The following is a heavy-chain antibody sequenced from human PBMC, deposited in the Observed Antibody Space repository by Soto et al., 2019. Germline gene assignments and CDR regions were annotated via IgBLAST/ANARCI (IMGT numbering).Heavy chain of an antibody. Sequence: SETLSLTCTVSGGSISSYYWSWIRQPPGKGLEWTGYIYYSGSTNYNPSLKSRVTISVDTSKNQFSLKLSSVTAADTAVYYCAGTQGSRVLVWFDPWGQGTLVTVSS. D-gene: IGHD1-1*01. CDR1: GGSISSYY. CDR2: IYYSGST. CDR3: AGTQGSRVLVWFDP. V-gene: IGHV4-59*01. J-gene: IGHJ5*02.